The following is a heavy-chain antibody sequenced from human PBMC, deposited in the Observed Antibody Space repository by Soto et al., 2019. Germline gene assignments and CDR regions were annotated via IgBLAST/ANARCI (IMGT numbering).Heavy chain of an antibody. CDR3: ARPRHSYGRGYDAFDI. CDR2: IYYSGST. D-gene: IGHD5-18*01. J-gene: IGHJ3*02. V-gene: IGHV4-39*01. CDR1: VGSMSSSSYY. Sequence: SESLSITCTVSVGSMSSSSYYWGWILQPPGKGLEWIGSIYYSGSTYYNPSLKSRVTISVDTSKNQFSLKLSSVTAADTAVYYCARPRHSYGRGYDAFDIWGQGTMVTVSS.